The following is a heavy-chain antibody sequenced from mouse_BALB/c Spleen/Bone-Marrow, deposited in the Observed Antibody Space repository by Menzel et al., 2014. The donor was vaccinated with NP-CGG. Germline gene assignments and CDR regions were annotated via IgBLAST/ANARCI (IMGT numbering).Heavy chain of an antibody. J-gene: IGHJ4*01. CDR1: GFTFSSYA. CDR3: VRAYGSSYAMDY. D-gene: IGHD1-1*01. Sequence: EVKVVESGGGLVKPGGSLKLSCAASGFTFSSYAMSWVRQSPEKRLEWVAEISSGGNYTYYPDTVTGRFTISRDNAKNILYREMSSLRSDDTAMYYCVRAYGSSYAMDYWGQGTSVTVSS. V-gene: IGHV5-9-4*01. CDR2: ISSGGNYT.